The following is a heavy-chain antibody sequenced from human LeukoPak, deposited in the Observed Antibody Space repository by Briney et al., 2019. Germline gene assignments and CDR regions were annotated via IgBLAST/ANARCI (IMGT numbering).Heavy chain of an antibody. CDR3: AKGPAENDAFDI. J-gene: IGHJ3*02. D-gene: IGHD6-13*01. CDR2: ISGSGGSP. V-gene: IGHV3-23*01. Sequence: PGGSLRLSCAASGFTFSSYAMRWVRQAPGKGVEWVSAISGSGGSPYYADSVKGRFTISRDNSKNTLYLQMNSLRAEDTAVYYCAKGPAENDAFDIWGQGTMVTVSS. CDR1: GFTFSSYA.